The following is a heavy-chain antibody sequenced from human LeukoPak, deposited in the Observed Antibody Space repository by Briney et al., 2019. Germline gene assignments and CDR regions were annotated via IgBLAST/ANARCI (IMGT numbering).Heavy chain of an antibody. CDR3: AKGGSGSPFDH. CDR2: ISGSGGNT. Sequence: PAGCLRLSCAASGFTFSSYAMSWVRQAPGKGLEWVSGISGSGGNTYYADSVKGRFTISRDNSKNTLYLQMNSLRAEDTAVCFCAKGGSGSPFDHWGQGTQVTVSS. CDR1: GFTFSSYA. V-gene: IGHV3-23*01. D-gene: IGHD3-10*01. J-gene: IGHJ4*02.